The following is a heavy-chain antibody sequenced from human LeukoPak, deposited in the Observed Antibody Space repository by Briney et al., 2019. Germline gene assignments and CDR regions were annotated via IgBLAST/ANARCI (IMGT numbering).Heavy chain of an antibody. CDR1: GGSFSGYY. CDR3: ARPSILYGMDV. Sequence: SETLSLTCAVYGGSFSGYYWSWIRQPPGKGLEWIGEINHSGSTNYNPSLKSRVAISVDTSKNQFSLKLSSVTAADTAVYYCARPSILYGMDVWGQGTTVTVSS. V-gene: IGHV4-34*01. D-gene: IGHD2-21*01. J-gene: IGHJ6*02. CDR2: INHSGST.